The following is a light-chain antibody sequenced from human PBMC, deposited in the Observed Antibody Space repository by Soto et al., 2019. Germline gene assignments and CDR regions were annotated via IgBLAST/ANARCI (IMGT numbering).Light chain of an antibody. Sequence: RVMTQSPATLSVSPGERATLSCRASQNINTLLAWYQQRPGQAPRLLLYRASTRATGIPARFSGSGSGTEFTLTISSLQSEDSAVYYCQQYNNWPITFGQGTRLEIK. CDR2: RAS. J-gene: IGKJ5*01. CDR3: QQYNNWPIT. V-gene: IGKV3-15*01. CDR1: QNINTL.